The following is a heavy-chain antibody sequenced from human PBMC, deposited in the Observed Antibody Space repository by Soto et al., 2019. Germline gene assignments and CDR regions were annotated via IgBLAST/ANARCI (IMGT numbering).Heavy chain of an antibody. J-gene: IGHJ6*02. CDR3: ARELTRIAARGMDV. D-gene: IGHD2-15*01. CDR1: GGSIINYY. CDR2: IYSSGST. V-gene: IGHV4-59*01. Sequence: SETLSRTCTVSGGSIINYYWSWIRQSPGKGLEWIGYIYSSGSTSYNPFLQSRVTISVDTSKNQLSLKVTSVTAADTAIYYCARELTRIAARGMDVWGQGTTVTVSS.